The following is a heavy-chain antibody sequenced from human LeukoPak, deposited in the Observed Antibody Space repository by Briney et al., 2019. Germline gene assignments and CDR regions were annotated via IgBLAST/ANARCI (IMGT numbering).Heavy chain of an antibody. D-gene: IGHD6-19*01. Sequence: PSETLSLTCTVSGGSISSGGYYWSWIRQHPGKVLEWIGYIYYSGSTYYNPSLKSRVTISVDTSKNQFSMKLSSVTAADTAVYYCVQFIAVAGTDYYYGMDVWGQGTTVTVSS. CDR2: IYYSGST. CDR1: GGSISSGGYY. CDR3: VQFIAVAGTDYYYGMDV. J-gene: IGHJ6*02. V-gene: IGHV4-31*03.